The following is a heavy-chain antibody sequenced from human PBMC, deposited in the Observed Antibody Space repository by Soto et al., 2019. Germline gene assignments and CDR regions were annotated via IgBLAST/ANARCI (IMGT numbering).Heavy chain of an antibody. J-gene: IGHJ4*02. CDR1: GDSVSSDNYY. D-gene: IGHD5-18*01. Sequence: QVQLQESGPGLVKPSETLSLTCTVSGDSVSSDNYYWTWIRQPPGKGLEWIGYIYSSGSTNYNPSLKSRVTISLATSSNQFSLKLTSVTAADTAVYYCARDIRGYSRAFDYSGQGTLVTVSS. V-gene: IGHV4-61*01. CDR3: ARDIRGYSRAFDY. CDR2: IYSSGST.